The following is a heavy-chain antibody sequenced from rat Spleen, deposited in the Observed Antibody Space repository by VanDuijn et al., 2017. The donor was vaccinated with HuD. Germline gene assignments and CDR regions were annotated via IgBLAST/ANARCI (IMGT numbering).Heavy chain of an antibody. J-gene: IGHJ2*01. D-gene: IGHD1-3*01. V-gene: IGHV6-6*01. Sequence: EVQVLESGGGLVQPGNSLKLSCATSGFTFSTAWMYWYRQFPEKRLEWVARIKAKSNNYATDYTESVKGRFSISRDDSKSSIYLQMNNLKEEDTAIYSCAWAYGSFDYWGQGVMVTVSS. CDR3: AWAYGSFDY. CDR2: IKAKSNNYAT. CDR1: GFTFSTAW.